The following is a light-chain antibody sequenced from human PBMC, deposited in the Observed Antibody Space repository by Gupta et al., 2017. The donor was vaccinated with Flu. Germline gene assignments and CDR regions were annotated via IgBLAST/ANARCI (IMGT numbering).Light chain of an antibody. CDR3: QQYNNWPPWT. Sequence: ATLSVSPGERATLSCRASQSVSSNLAWYQQKPGQAPRLLIYGASTRATGIPARFSGSGSGTEFTLTISSLQSEDFAVYYCQQYNNWPPWTFGQGTKVEIK. V-gene: IGKV3-15*01. J-gene: IGKJ1*01. CDR1: QSVSSN. CDR2: GAS.